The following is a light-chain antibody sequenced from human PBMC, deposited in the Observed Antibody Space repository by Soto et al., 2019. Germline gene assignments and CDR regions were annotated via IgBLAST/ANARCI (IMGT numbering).Light chain of an antibody. CDR2: AAS. CDR3: QQANSFPFT. Sequence: DIQLTQSPSAVSSSVGDRVTITCRASQSISSWLAWYQQKPGKAPKLLIYAASSMHSGIPSRFSGSGSGTVFTLTISSLHPEYVATYYCQQANSFPFTFGRGTKVEIK. V-gene: IGKV1-12*01. J-gene: IGKJ2*01. CDR1: QSISSW.